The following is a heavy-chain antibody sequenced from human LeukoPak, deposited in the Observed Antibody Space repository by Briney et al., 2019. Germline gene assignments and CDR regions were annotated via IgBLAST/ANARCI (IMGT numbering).Heavy chain of an antibody. CDR2: ISSSGSTI. CDR3: ARGKSRLVDSFDC. V-gene: IGHV3-11*01. D-gene: IGHD2-2*01. CDR1: GITFSNSA. Sequence: GGSLRLSCVPSGITFSNSALSWVRQAPGKGLEWVSYISSSGSTINYADSVKGRFTISRDNAKNSLYLQINSLRADGTAVYYCARGKSRLVDSFDCWGQGTLVTVSS. J-gene: IGHJ4*02.